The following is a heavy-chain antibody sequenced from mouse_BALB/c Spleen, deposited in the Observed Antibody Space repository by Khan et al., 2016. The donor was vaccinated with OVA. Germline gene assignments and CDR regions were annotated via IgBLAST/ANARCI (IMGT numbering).Heavy chain of an antibody. CDR1: GFTFSSYS. J-gene: IGHJ2*01. CDR2: ITSGGSYT. CDR3: TRDRNYYGSSFYFDY. Sequence: EVELVESGGGLVKPGGSLRLSCAASGFTFSSYSMSWVRQTPEKRLEWVATITSGGSYTYYPDSVQGRVTISRDNAKNTLYLHMSSLKSEDTAIYYCTRDRNYYGSSFYFDYWGQGTTLTVSS. D-gene: IGHD1-1*01. V-gene: IGHV5-6-4*01.